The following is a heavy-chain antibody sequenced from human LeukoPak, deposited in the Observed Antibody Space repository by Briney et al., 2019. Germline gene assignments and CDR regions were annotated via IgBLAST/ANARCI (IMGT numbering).Heavy chain of an antibody. CDR3: ARRVAAGVDP. CDR2: ISGSGSSL. CDR1: GFPFNSYS. J-gene: IGHJ5*02. Sequence: GGSLRLSCAVSGFPFNSYSMHWVRQAPGKGLEWVSSISGSGSSLDYSDSVKGRFAVSRDNANDSLYLQMNSLRVDDSAVYFCARRVAAGVDPRGQGTRVSVSS. D-gene: IGHD6-13*01. V-gene: IGHV3-21*01.